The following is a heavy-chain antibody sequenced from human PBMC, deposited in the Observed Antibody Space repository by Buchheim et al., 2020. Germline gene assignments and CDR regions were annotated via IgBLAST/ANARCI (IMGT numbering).Heavy chain of an antibody. CDR1: GFTLSSYE. D-gene: IGHD3-22*01. CDR2: ISSSGSTI. V-gene: IGHV3-48*03. CDR3: AREYYYDSSGYYFDY. Sequence: EVQLVESGGGLVQPGGSLRLSCAASGFTLSSYEMNWVRQAPGKGLEWVSYISSSGSTIYYADSVKGRFTISRDNAKNSLYLQMNSLRAEDTAVYYCAREYYYDSSGYYFDYWGQGTL. J-gene: IGHJ4*02.